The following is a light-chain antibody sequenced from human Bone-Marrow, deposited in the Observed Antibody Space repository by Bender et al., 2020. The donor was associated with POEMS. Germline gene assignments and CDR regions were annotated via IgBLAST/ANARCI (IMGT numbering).Light chain of an antibody. J-gene: IGLJ2*01. V-gene: IGLV2-11*01. CDR3: CSYADIDTLL. CDR2: DVT. CDR1: TSDVGAYNF. Sequence: QSALTQPRSVSGSPGQSVIISCTGTTSDVGAYNFVSWYQQHPGKAPKLMIYDVTNRPSGVSNRFSGFKAGNTASLTVSGLQAEDEADYYCCSYADIDTLLFGGGTKLTVL.